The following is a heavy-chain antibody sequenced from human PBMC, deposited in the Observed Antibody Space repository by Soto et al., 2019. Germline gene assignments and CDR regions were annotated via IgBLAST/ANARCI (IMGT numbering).Heavy chain of an antibody. CDR3: ARAENYYGSGSYLVWFDP. V-gene: IGHV4-31*03. D-gene: IGHD3-10*01. CDR2: IYYSGST. CDR1: GGSISSGGYY. J-gene: IGHJ5*02. Sequence: LSLTCTVSGGSISSGGYYWSWIRQHPGKGLEWIGYIYYSGSTYYNPSLKSRVTISVDTSKNQFSLKLSSVTAADTAVYYCARAENYYGSGSYLVWFDPWGQGTLVTVSS.